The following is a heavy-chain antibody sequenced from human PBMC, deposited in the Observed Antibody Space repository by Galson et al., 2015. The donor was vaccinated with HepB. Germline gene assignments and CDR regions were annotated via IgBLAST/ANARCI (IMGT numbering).Heavy chain of an antibody. Sequence: SLRLSCAASGFAFRSYWMHWVRQVPGKGLVWVSRLNTDGSYPSCADSVKGRFTISRDNARNILYLQMNSLRAEDTAVYYCTRDSYYDSLYYGMDVWGQGTTVTVSS. CDR2: LNTDGSYP. V-gene: IGHV3-74*01. J-gene: IGHJ6*02. D-gene: IGHD3-16*01. CDR3: TRDSYYDSLYYGMDV. CDR1: GFAFRSYW.